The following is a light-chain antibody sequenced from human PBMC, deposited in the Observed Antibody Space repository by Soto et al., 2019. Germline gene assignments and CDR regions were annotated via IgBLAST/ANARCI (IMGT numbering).Light chain of an antibody. Sequence: DIQMTQSPSTLSASVGDRVTITCRASQTISYWLAWYQQKPGKAPNLLISKASSLESGVPSRFSGSGSGTEFTLTISSLQPDDFAIYYCQQYDTYPLTFGGGTKVEIK. CDR1: QTISYW. J-gene: IGKJ4*01. CDR3: QQYDTYPLT. V-gene: IGKV1-5*03. CDR2: KAS.